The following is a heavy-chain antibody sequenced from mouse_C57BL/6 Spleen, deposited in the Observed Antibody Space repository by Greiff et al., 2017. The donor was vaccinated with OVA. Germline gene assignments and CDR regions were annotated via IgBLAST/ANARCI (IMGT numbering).Heavy chain of an antibody. J-gene: IGHJ2*01. CDR3: ARLPGY. Sequence: VQLQQPGAELVRPGSSVKLSCKASGYTFTSYWMHWVKQRPIQGLEWIGNIDPSDSETPYNQKFKDKATLTVDKSSSTAYMQLRSLTSEDSAVYYCARLPGYWGQGTTLTVSS. CDR1: GYTFTSYW. CDR2: IDPSDSET. D-gene: IGHD5-5*01. V-gene: IGHV1-52*01.